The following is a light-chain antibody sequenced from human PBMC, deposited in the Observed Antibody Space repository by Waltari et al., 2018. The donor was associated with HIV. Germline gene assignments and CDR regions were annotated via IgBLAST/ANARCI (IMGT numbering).Light chain of an antibody. CDR3: SSYAGSNSYV. J-gene: IGLJ1*01. CDR2: EVT. CDR1: SSDVGGYNY. V-gene: IGLV2-8*01. Sequence: QSALTQPPSASGSPGQSVTISCTGTSSDVGGYNYVSWYQQHPGQAPTLMIYEVTKRPSGVPDRFSGCKSGNTASLTVSGLQAEDEADYYCSSYAGSNSYVFGTGTKVTVL.